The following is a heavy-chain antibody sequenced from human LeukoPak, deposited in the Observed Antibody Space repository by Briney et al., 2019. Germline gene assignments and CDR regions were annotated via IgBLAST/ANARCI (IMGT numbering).Heavy chain of an antibody. J-gene: IGHJ3*02. D-gene: IGHD3-22*01. CDR2: IYYSGST. CDR3: ARQSWDYDSSGYYSYSAFDI. CDR1: GGSISSYY. V-gene: IGHV4-59*08. Sequence: PSETLSLTCTVSGGSISSYYWSWIRQPPGKGLEWIGYIYYSGSTNYNPSLKSRFTISVDTSKNQSSLKLSYVTAADTAVYYCARQSWDYDSSGYYSYSAFDIWGQGTMVTVSS.